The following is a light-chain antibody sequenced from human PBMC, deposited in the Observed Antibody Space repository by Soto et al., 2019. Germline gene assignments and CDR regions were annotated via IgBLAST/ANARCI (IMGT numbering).Light chain of an antibody. Sequence: DIQMTQSPSSLSASVGDRVTITCRSSQSISSYLNWYQQKPGKAPKLLIYAASSLQSGVPSRFSGSGSGTDFTLTISSLQPEDFATYYGQPSYSTPWTFGQGTKVEIK. CDR2: AAS. V-gene: IGKV1-39*01. J-gene: IGKJ1*01. CDR1: QSISSY. CDR3: QPSYSTPWT.